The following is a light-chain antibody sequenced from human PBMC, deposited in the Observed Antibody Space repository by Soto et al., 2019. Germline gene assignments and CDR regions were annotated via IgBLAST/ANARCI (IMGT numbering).Light chain of an antibody. V-gene: IGKV1-9*01. CDR3: LQGNSYPRT. J-gene: IGKJ1*01. Sequence: DIPLTQSPSFLSASVGDRVTITCRASQGISNYLAWYQQKPEKAPKLLIYAASTLQTGVPSRFSGSGSGTQFTLTISSLQPEDFATYYCLQGNSYPRTFGQGTKVEMK. CDR2: AAS. CDR1: QGISNY.